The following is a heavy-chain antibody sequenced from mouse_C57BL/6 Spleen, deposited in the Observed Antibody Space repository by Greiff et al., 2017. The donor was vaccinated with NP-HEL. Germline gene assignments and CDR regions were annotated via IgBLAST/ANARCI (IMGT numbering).Heavy chain of an antibody. V-gene: IGHV1-50*01. D-gene: IGHD2-1*01. CDR2: IDPSGSYT. Sequence: QVQLQQPGAELVKPGASVKLSCKASGYTFTSYWMQWVKQRPGQGLEWIGEIDPSGSYTNYNQKFKGKATLTVDTSSSTAYMQLSSLTSEDSAVYYCARYYGNYVGFAYWGQGTLVTVSA. CDR3: ARYYGNYVGFAY. J-gene: IGHJ3*01. CDR1: GYTFTSYW.